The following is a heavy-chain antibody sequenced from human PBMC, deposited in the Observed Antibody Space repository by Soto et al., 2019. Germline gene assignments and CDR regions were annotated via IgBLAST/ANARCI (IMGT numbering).Heavy chain of an antibody. J-gene: IGHJ3*02. CDR1: GFTFSDYW. CDR2: KKQDGNEK. D-gene: IGHD6-13*01. CDR3: ERGVCSSSWYSAWDAFDI. V-gene: IGHV3-7*01. Sequence: EVQLVESGGGLVQPGGSLRLSCAVSGFTFSDYWMSWVRQAPGKGLEWVANKKQDGNEKYYVDSVKGLFTISRDNHKNAMYRQVNGQGAEDMAEYYNERGVCSSSWYSAWDAFDIWGQGTMVTVSS.